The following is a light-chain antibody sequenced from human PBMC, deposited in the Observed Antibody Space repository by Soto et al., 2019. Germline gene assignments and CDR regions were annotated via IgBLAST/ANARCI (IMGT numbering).Light chain of an antibody. J-gene: IGKJ3*01. Sequence: DIQMTQSPSSLSASVGDRVTITCRASQSISSYLNWYQQKPGKAPKLLIYAASSLQSGVPSRFSGSGSGTDFTLTISSLQPEDFATDYCQQSYSTPPLFTFGPGTKVDIK. V-gene: IGKV1-39*01. CDR3: QQSYSTPPLFT. CDR1: QSISSY. CDR2: AAS.